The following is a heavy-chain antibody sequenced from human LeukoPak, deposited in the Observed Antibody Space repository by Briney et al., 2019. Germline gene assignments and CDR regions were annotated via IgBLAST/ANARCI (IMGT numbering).Heavy chain of an antibody. Sequence: PSQTLSLTCAVSGGSISSGGYSWSWIRQPPGKGLEWIGYIYHSGSTYYNPSLKSRVTISVDRSKNQFSLKLSSVTAADTAVYYCARAEPGAAPFDYWGQGTLVTVSS. CDR2: IYHSGST. V-gene: IGHV4-30-2*01. D-gene: IGHD4/OR15-4a*01. J-gene: IGHJ4*02. CDR1: GGSISSGGYS. CDR3: ARAEPGAAPFDY.